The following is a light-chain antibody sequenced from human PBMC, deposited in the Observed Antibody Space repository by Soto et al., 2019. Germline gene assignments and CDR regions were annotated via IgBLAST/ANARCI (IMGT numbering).Light chain of an antibody. Sequence: QSVLTQPPSASGSPGQSVTISCTGSSSDVGAYNYVSWYQQHPGKAPKLIIYEVTKRPSGVPDRFSGSKSGNTASLTVSGLQVEDEADYYCSSFGGSSVFGTGTKLTVL. V-gene: IGLV2-8*01. CDR3: SSFGGSSV. CDR2: EVT. J-gene: IGLJ1*01. CDR1: SSDVGAYNY.